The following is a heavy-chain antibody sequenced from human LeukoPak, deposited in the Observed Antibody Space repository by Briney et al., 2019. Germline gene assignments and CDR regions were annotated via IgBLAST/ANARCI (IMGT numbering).Heavy chain of an antibody. Sequence: SETLSLTCTVSGGSINSGSYYWSWIRQPAGKGLEWIVSINHSWSTYYNPSLKSRVTISVDTSKNQFSLKLTSVTAADTAVYYCARAPGTTFDYWGHGNMVTVSS. CDR3: ARAPGTTFDY. V-gene: IGHV4-39*01. J-gene: IGHJ4*01. CDR2: INHSWST. D-gene: IGHD4-17*01. CDR1: GGSINSGSYY.